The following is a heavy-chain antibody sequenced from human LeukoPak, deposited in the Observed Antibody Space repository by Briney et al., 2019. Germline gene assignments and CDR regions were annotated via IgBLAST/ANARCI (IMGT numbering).Heavy chain of an antibody. Sequence: GGSLRLSCAASGFTFSNYAMRWVRQAPGKGLEWVSGISGSGDSTYYADSVKGRFTISRDNAKNSLYLQMNSLRAEDTAVYYCAREAIPDSSGYYYSHWGQGTLVTVSS. CDR2: ISGSGDST. CDR3: AREAIPDSSGYYYSH. CDR1: GFTFSNYA. V-gene: IGHV3-23*01. J-gene: IGHJ4*02. D-gene: IGHD3-22*01.